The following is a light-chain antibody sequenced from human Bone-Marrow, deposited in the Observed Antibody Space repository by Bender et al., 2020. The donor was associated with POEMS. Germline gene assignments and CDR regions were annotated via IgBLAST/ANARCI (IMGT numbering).Light chain of an antibody. CDR2: ANY. J-gene: IGLJ3*02. Sequence: QSVLTQPPSVSGAPGQRVTISCTGSDSNLGAGYDVHWYQQLPGTAPKLLIYANYNRPSGVPDRFSASRSGTSASLAITGLQAEDEADYYCSSYSSSDIRVFGGGTRLTVL. V-gene: IGLV1-40*01. CDR1: DSNLGAGYD. CDR3: SSYSSSDIRV.